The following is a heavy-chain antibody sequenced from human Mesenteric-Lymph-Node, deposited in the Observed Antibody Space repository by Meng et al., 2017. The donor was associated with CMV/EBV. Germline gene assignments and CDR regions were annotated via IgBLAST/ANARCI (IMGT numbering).Heavy chain of an antibody. CDR1: GFTFSDYY. CDR3: ARVRDGRYRSSDF. Sequence: GGSLRLSCAASGFTFSDYYMTWVRQAPGKGLEWVSYITSGVTTVYYADSVKGRFTISRDNAKKSLYLQMNSLRAEDTAVYYCARVRDGRYRSSDFWGQGTLVTVSS. V-gene: IGHV3-11*01. D-gene: IGHD1-26*01. J-gene: IGHJ4*02. CDR2: ITSGVTTV.